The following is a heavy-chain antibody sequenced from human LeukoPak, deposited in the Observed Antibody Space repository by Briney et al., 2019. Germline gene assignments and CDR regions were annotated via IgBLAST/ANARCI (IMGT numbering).Heavy chain of an antibody. CDR3: ARANLEEYYDSSGPNFDY. CDR1: GFTFSRYS. D-gene: IGHD3-22*01. J-gene: IGHJ4*02. Sequence: GGSLRLSCAASGFTFSRYSMNWVRQAPGKGLEWISYISSGGSTIYYADSVKGRFTISRDNAKNSLYLQMNSLRAEDTAAYYCARANLEEYYDSSGPNFDYWGQGTLVTVSS. V-gene: IGHV3-48*04. CDR2: ISSGGSTI.